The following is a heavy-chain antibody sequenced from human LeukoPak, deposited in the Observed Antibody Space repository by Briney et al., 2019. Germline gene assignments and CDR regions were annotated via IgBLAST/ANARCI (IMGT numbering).Heavy chain of an antibody. V-gene: IGHV3-23*01. CDR1: GFTFSSYA. J-gene: IGHJ1*01. Sequence: QPGGSLSLSCAAPGFTFSSYARSWVRQAPGKGLEWVSASSGSGGSTYYADAVKGRFTISRDNSKNTLYLQMNSLRAEDTAVYYCAKDRALEMYFQHWGQGTLVTVSS. CDR2: SSGSGGST. CDR3: AKDRALEMYFQH. D-gene: IGHD5-24*01.